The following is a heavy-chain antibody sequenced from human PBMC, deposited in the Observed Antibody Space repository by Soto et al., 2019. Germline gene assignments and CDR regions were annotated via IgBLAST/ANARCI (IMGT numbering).Heavy chain of an antibody. J-gene: IGHJ4*02. V-gene: IGHV3-30*03. CDR1: EFTFSNYA. Sequence: GGSLRLSCAASEFTFSNYAMHWVRQAPGKGLQWLAVISYDGNNKYYADSVEGRFTISRDNSKNTVYLQMNSLRLEDTAVYYCARGPSYSESCFDHWGQGTLVTVSS. D-gene: IGHD4-4*01. CDR2: ISYDGNNK. CDR3: ARGPSYSESCFDH.